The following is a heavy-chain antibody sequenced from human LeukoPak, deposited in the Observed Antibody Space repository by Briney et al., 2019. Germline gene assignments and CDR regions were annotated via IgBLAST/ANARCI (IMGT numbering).Heavy chain of an antibody. V-gene: IGHV3-66*01. CDR2: IYAGGST. Sequence: GGSLRLSCAASGLSVSRNYMSWVRQAPGKGLEWVSVIYAGGSTYYADSVKGRCIISRDNSKNTLYLQMNSLRDEDTAVYYCARLTVGSTPFDYWGQGTLVTVSS. D-gene: IGHD4-23*01. J-gene: IGHJ4*02. CDR3: ARLTVGSTPFDY. CDR1: GLSVSRNY.